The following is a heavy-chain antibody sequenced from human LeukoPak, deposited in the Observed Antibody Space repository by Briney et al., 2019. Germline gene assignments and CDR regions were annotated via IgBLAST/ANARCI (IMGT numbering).Heavy chain of an antibody. Sequence: GGSLRLSCAASGFAFSSYAMSWVRQAPGKGLEWVSAISGSGGSTYYADSVRGRFTISRDNSKNTLYLQMNSLRAEDTAVYYCAKDRYGDYYYFDYWGQGTLVTVSS. CDR3: AKDRYGDYYYFDY. J-gene: IGHJ4*02. CDR2: ISGSGGST. CDR1: GFAFSSYA. V-gene: IGHV3-23*01. D-gene: IGHD4-17*01.